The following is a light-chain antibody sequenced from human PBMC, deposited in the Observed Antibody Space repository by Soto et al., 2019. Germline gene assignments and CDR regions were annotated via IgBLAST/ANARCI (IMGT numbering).Light chain of an antibody. CDR2: GAS. CDR3: QQYNNWPPLT. CDR1: QSVNRN. Sequence: EIVMTQSPATLSVSPGGRATLSCRASQSVNRNLAWYQQRPGQPLRLLIYGASTRATGIPARFSGSGSGAEFTLTSSSLHSEDFAVYYCQQYNNWPPLTCGQGTKLVIK. J-gene: IGKJ2*01. V-gene: IGKV3-15*01.